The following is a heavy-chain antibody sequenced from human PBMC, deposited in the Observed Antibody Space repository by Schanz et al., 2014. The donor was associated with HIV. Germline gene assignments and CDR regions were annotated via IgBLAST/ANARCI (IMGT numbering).Heavy chain of an antibody. V-gene: IGHV3-21*01. J-gene: IGHJ6*02. CDR1: GFTLNGYS. CDR2: ISGST. CDR3: ARASRIAASDRDPRLSYLYGMDV. Sequence: EVQLVESGGRLVKPGESLILSCAASGFTLNGYSMNWVRQAPGKGLEWVSSISGSTYYADSVKGRFAISRDNSKNTVYLQMNSLRVEDRAVYYCARASRIAASDRDPRLSYLYGMDVWGQGTTVIVSS. D-gene: IGHD6-13*01.